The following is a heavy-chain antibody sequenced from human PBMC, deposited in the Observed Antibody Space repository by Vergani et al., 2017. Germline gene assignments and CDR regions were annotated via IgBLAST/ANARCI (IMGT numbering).Heavy chain of an antibody. CDR3: AKEKDDILTGYSLSYFDY. D-gene: IGHD3-9*01. J-gene: IGHJ4*02. CDR2: ISGSGGST. Sequence: EVQLLESGGGLVQPGGSLRLSCAASGFTFSSYAMSWVRQAPGKGLEWVSAISGSGGSTYYADSVKGRFTISRDNSKNTLYLQMNSLTAKDTAVYYCAKEKDDILTGYSLSYFDYWGQGTLVTVSS. CDR1: GFTFSSYA. V-gene: IGHV3-23*01.